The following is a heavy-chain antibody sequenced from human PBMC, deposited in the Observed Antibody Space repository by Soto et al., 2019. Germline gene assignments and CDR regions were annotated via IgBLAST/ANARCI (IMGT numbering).Heavy chain of an antibody. Sequence: ASVKVSCKASGYTFTSYAMHLVRQAPVQILELIVWINAGNFNTKYSQKFQGRFTITMYTSAITSYIELSSLISEDTAVYYCARGPADKPGKWFDPWGQGTLVTVSS. CDR2: INAGNFNT. CDR3: ARGPADKPGKWFDP. CDR1: GYTFTSYA. J-gene: IGHJ5*02. D-gene: IGHD2-2*02. V-gene: IGHV1-3*01.